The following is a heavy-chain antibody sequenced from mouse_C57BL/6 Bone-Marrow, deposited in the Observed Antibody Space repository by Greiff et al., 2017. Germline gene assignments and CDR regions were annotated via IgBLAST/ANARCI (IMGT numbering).Heavy chain of an antibody. D-gene: IGHD1-1*01. Sequence: QVHVKQPGAELARPGASVKLSCKASGYTFTSYGISWVKQRTGQGLEWIGEIYPRSGNTYYNEKFKGKATLTADKSSSTAYMELRSLTSDDSAVYFCARPHYYGSIPDYFDVWGTGTTVTVSS. J-gene: IGHJ1*03. V-gene: IGHV1-81*01. CDR3: ARPHYYGSIPDYFDV. CDR2: IYPRSGNT. CDR1: GYTFTSYG.